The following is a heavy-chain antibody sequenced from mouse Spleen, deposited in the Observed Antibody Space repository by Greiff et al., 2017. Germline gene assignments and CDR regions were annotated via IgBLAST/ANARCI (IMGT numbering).Heavy chain of an antibody. J-gene: IGHJ2*01. CDR1: GYSITSGYD. CDR3: AREGDSYYFDY. CDR2: ISYSGST. Sequence: ESGPGMVKPSQSLSLTCTVTGYSITSGYDWHWIRHFPGNKLEWMGYISYSGSTNYNPSLKSRISITHDTSKNHFFLKLNSVTTEDTATYYCAREGDSYYFDYWGQGTTLTVSS. V-gene: IGHV3-1*01.